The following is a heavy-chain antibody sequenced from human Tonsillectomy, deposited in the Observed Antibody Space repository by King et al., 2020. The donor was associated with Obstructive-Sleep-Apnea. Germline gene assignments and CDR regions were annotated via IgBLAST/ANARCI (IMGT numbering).Heavy chain of an antibody. V-gene: IGHV3-74*01. J-gene: IGHJ4*02. Sequence: VQLVESGGGLVQPGGSLRLSCAASGLTFSSSWMHWVRQVPGEGLVWVSDISPDGRTTSYADSVKGRFTISRDNAKNTLYLQLNSLRAEDTAVYDCARDLHYGYDYWGQGTLVTVSS. CDR2: ISPDGRTT. CDR3: ARDLHYGYDY. D-gene: IGHD3-10*01. CDR1: GLTFSSSW.